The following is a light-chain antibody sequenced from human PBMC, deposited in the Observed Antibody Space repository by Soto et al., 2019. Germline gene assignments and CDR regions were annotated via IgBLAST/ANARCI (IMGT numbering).Light chain of an antibody. CDR3: QQFNNYPIT. V-gene: IGKV1D-13*01. CDR2: DAS. Sequence: AIQLTQSPSSLSASVGDRVTITCRASPGISSALAWYQQKPGKAPQLLIYDASRLESGVPSMFSGSGSGTDFTLTISSLQPEDFATYYCQQFNNYPITFGGGTKVEIK. CDR1: PGISSA. J-gene: IGKJ4*02.